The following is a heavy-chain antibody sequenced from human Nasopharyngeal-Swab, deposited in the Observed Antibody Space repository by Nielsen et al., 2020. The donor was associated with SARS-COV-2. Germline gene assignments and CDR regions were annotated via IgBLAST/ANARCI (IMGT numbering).Heavy chain of an antibody. CDR2: INHSGST. D-gene: IGHD2-2*01. J-gene: IGHJ6*03. CDR1: GGSFSGYY. CDR3: ARARGTGYCSRTSCLYYMDV. V-gene: IGHV4-34*01. Sequence: GSPRLSCAVYGGSFSGYYWSWIRKPPGKGLEWIGEINHSGSTNYNPSLKSRVTISVDTAKNQFSLKLSSVTAADTAVYYCARARGTGYCSRTSCLYYMDVWGKGTTVTVSS.